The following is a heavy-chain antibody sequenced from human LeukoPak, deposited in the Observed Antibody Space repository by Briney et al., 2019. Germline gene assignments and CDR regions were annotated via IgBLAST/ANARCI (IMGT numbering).Heavy chain of an antibody. V-gene: IGHV3-23*05. CDR3: ARFLRGGLDV. J-gene: IGHJ6*02. CDR1: GFTFSSHA. D-gene: IGHD2-21*01. Sequence: GSLRLSCTVSGFTFSSHAMSWVRQAPGKGLEWVSDIDTRGVSTYYTGSVKGRFTISRDNSKNMLFLQMGSLRVEDTALYYCARFLRGGLDVWGQGTTVTVSS. CDR2: IDTRGVST.